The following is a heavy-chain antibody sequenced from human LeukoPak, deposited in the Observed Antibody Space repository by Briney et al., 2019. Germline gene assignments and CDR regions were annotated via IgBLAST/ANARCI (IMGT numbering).Heavy chain of an antibody. V-gene: IGHV3-64*01. J-gene: IGHJ4*02. Sequence: PGGSLRLSCAASGFTFSSYAMHWVRQAPGKGLEYVSAISSNGGSTYYANSVKGRFTISRDNSKNTLYLQMGSLRAEDMAVYYCARGFMDYYDSSGYYIPGYWGQGTLVTVSS. CDR2: ISSNGGST. D-gene: IGHD3-22*01. CDR1: GFTFSSYA. CDR3: ARGFMDYYDSSGYYIPGY.